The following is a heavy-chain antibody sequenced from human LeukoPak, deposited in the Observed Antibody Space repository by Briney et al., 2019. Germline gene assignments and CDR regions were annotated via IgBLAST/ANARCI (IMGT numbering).Heavy chain of an antibody. CDR1: GGSFSGYY. Sequence: SETLSRTCAVYGGSFSGYYWSWIRQPPGKGLEWIGEINHSGSTNYNPSLKSRVTISVDTSKNQFSLKLSSVTAADTAVYYCARGRRRSDYWGQETLVTVSS. CDR3: ARGRRRSDY. J-gene: IGHJ4*02. V-gene: IGHV4-34*01. CDR2: INHSGST.